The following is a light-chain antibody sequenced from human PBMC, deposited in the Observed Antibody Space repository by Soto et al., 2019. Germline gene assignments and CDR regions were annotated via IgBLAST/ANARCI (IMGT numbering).Light chain of an antibody. CDR1: QSVSSTY. CDR3: QRYDISPFP. J-gene: IGKJ2*01. V-gene: IGKV3-20*01. CDR2: DAS. Sequence: EIVLTQSPGTLSLYPGERATLSCRASQSVSSTYLAWYQQKPGQAPRLLIYDASSRATGIPDRFSGSGSGTDLTLTISRLEPEDFAVYYCQRYDISPFPFGQGTKLEIK.